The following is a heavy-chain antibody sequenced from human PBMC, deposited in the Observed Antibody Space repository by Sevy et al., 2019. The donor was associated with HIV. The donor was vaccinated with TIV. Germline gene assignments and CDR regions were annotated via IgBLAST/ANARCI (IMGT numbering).Heavy chain of an antibody. CDR1: GVSISSSNW. Sequence: SETLSLTCAVSGVSISSSNWWSWVRQPPGKGLEWIGDMYHRGTTNYNPSLKSRVTMSVDKSKNQFSLKLSSVTAADTAVYYCAAVTGTDILGYYFDYWGQGTLVTVSS. CDR3: AAVTGTDILGYYFDY. V-gene: IGHV4-4*02. CDR2: MYHRGTT. J-gene: IGHJ4*02. D-gene: IGHD6-19*01.